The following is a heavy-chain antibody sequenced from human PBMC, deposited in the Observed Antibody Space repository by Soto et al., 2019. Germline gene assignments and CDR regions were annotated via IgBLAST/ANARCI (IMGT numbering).Heavy chain of an antibody. V-gene: IGHV1-18*04. J-gene: IGHJ5*02. CDR3: ARAPGSGHDHWFDP. Sequence: ASVKVSCKASGYTSTSYGISWVRQAPGQGLEWMGWISAYNGNTNYAQKLQGRVTMTTDTSTSTAYMELRSLRSDDTAVYYCARAPGSGHDHWFDPWGQGTLVTVSS. D-gene: IGHD5-12*01. CDR2: ISAYNGNT. CDR1: GYTSTSYG.